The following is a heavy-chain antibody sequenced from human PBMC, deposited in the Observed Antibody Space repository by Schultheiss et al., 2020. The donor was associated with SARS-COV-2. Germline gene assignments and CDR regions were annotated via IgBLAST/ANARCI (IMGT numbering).Heavy chain of an antibody. CDR3: ARLRFLESPNGGGPSDV. Sequence: SETLSLTCTVSGGSISSYYWSWIRQPPGKGLEWIGYIYYSGSTNYNPSLKSRVTISVDTSKNQFSLKLSSVTAADTAVYYCARLRFLESPNGGGPSDVWGKGTTVTVSS. V-gene: IGHV4-59*01. CDR2: IYYSGST. J-gene: IGHJ6*04. CDR1: GGSISSYY. D-gene: IGHD3-3*01.